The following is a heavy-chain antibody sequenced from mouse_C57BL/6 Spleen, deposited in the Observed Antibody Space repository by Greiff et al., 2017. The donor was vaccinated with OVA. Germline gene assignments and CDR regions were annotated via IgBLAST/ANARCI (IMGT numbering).Heavy chain of an antibody. CDR1: GFNIKDDY. CDR2: IDPENGDT. J-gene: IGHJ4*01. Sequence: EVQLQQSGAELVRPGASVKLSCTASGFNIKDDYMHWVKQRPEQGLEWIGWIDPENGDTEYASKFQGKATITADTSSNTAYLQLSSLTSEDTAFYYCTLRLGLSYAMDYWGQGTSVTVSS. V-gene: IGHV14-4*01. D-gene: IGHD3-1*01. CDR3: TLRLGLSYAMDY.